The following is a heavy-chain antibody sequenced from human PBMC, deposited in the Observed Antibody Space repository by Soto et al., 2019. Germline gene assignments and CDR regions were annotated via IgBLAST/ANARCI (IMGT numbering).Heavy chain of an antibody. D-gene: IGHD6-19*01. CDR3: AREPDIALAGYFDY. V-gene: IGHV4-59*08. J-gene: IGHJ4*02. Sequence: SETLSLTCTVSTGSISNSYWNWIRQPPGKGLEWIGYISYSGSTNYNPSLKSRVTISVDTSKNQFSLQLSSVTAADTAVFYCAREPDIALAGYFDYWGQGTLVTVSS. CDR1: TGSISNSY. CDR2: ISYSGST.